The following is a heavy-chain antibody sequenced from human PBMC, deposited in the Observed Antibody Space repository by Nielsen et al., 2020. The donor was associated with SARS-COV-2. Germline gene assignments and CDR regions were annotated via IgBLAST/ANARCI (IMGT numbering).Heavy chain of an antibody. CDR3: ARMVLVGAIGY. J-gene: IGHJ4*02. Sequence: TLSLTCTVSGGSISSSSYYWGWIRQPPGKALEWLACIDWDDDKYYSTSLKTRLTISKDTSKNQVVLTMTNMDPVDTATYYCARMVLVGAIGYWGQGTLVTVSS. D-gene: IGHD1-26*01. V-gene: IGHV2-70*11. CDR2: IDWDDDK. CDR1: GGSISSSSYY.